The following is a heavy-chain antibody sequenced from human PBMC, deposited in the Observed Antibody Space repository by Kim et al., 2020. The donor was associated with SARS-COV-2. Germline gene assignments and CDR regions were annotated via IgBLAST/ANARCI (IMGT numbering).Heavy chain of an antibody. J-gene: IGHJ4*02. CDR3: ARDQSPGFEY. CDR2: TV. Sequence: TVHDGESVKGRFTTSRDTAKNSLSLQMNSLRAEDTAVYYWARDQSPGFEYWGQGTLVIVSS. V-gene: IGHV3-11*04.